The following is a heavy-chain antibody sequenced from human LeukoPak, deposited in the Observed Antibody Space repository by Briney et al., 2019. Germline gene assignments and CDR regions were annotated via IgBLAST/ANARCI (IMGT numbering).Heavy chain of an antibody. CDR1: GYTLTELS. CDR2: FDPEDGET. D-gene: IGHD3-10*01. CDR3: ATVPLYGSGSHNFDY. J-gene: IGHJ4*02. V-gene: IGHV1-24*01. Sequence: ASVKVSCKVSGYTLTELSMHWLRQAPGKGLEWMGGFDPEDGETIYAQKFQGRVTMTEDTSTDTAYMELSSLRSEDTAVYYCATVPLYGSGSHNFDYWGQGTLVTVSS.